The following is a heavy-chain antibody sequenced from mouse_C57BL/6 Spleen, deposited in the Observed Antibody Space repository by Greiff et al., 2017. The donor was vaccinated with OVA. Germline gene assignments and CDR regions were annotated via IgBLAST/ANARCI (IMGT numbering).Heavy chain of an antibody. J-gene: IGHJ4*01. CDR2: ISDGGSYT. V-gene: IGHV5-4*01. D-gene: IGHD2-4*01. CDR1: GFTFSSYA. CDR3: ARDPRYDYDGSGAMDY. Sequence: EVHLVESGGGLVKPGGSLKLSCAASGFTFSSYAMSWVRQTPEKRLEWVATISDGGSYTYYPDNVKGRFTISRDNAKNNLYLQMSHLKSEDTAMYYCARDPRYDYDGSGAMDYWGQGTSVTVSS.